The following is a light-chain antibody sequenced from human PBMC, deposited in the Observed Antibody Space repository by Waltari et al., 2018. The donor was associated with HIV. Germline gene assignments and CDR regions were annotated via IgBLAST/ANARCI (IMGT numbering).Light chain of an antibody. CDR2: AAY. CDR3: QHYGDSLT. CDR1: QTVSSGY. V-gene: IGKV3-20*01. J-gene: IGKJ2*01. Sequence: EIVLTQSPGTLSLSPGERATLSCRASQTVSSGYLAWYRQKPGQTPRLLIYAAYSRATVVPDRVSGGGSVTDFTLTISSLEPEDFAVYYCQHYGDSLTFGQGTKVEIK.